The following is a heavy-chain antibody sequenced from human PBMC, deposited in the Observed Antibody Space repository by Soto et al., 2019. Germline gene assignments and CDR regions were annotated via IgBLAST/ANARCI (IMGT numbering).Heavy chain of an antibody. CDR2: INHSGST. CDR1: GGSFSGYY. V-gene: IGHV4-34*01. Sequence: SETLSLTCAVYGGSFSGYYWSWIRQPPGKGLEWIGEINHSGSTNYNPSLKSRVTISVDTSKNQFSLKLSSVTAADTAVYYCAIGMEVAVAAHYYYYGMDVWGQGTTVTVSS. J-gene: IGHJ6*02. D-gene: IGHD6-19*01. CDR3: AIGMEVAVAAHYYYYGMDV.